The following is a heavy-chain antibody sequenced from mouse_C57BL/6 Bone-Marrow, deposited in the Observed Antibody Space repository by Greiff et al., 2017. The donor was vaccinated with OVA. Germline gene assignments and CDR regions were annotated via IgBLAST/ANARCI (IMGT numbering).Heavy chain of an antibody. V-gene: IGHV10-1*01. D-gene: IGHD2-3*01. J-gene: IGHJ1*03. CDR1: GFSFNTYA. CDR3: VRHLYDGYYGWYFDV. Sequence: EVQLVESGGGLVQPKGSLKLSCAASGFSFNTYAMNWVRQAPGKGLEWVARIRSKSNNYATYYADSVKDRFTISRDDSESMLYLQMNNLKTEDTAMYYCVRHLYDGYYGWYFDVWGTGTTVTVSS. CDR2: IRSKSNNYAT.